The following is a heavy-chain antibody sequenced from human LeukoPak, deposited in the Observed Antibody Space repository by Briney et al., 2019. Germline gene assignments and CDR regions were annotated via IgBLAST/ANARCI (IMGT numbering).Heavy chain of an antibody. CDR2: IYYSGST. CDR3: ARESVAGTWMFDP. CDR1: GVSISSYY. Sequence: SETLSLTCTVSGVSISSYYWSWIRQPPGKGLEWIGYIYYSGSTNYNPSLKSRVTISVDTSENQFSLKLSSVTAADTAVYYCARESVAGTWMFDPWGQGTLVTVSS. D-gene: IGHD6-19*01. J-gene: IGHJ5*02. V-gene: IGHV4-59*01.